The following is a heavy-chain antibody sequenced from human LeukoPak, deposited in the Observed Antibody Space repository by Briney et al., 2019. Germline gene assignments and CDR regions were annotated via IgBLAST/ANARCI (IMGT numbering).Heavy chain of an antibody. CDR3: AKGAMAGPLDY. CDR2: ISYDGSNK. J-gene: IGHJ4*02. CDR1: GFTLSSYG. V-gene: IGHV3-30*18. D-gene: IGHD2-2*01. Sequence: PGGSLRLSCAASGFTLSSYGMHWVRQAPGKGLEWVAVISYDGSNKYYADSVKGRFTISRDNSKNTLYLQMNSLKAEDTAVYYCAKGAMAGPLDYWGQGTLVTVSS.